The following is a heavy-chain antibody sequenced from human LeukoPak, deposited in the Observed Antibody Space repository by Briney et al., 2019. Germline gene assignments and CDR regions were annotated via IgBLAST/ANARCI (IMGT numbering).Heavy chain of an antibody. CDR1: GFTFSSYG. V-gene: IGHV3-23*01. D-gene: IGHD3-9*01. J-gene: IGHJ4*02. CDR3: AKDLGYDILTGPGL. CDR2: ISGSGGST. Sequence: GGSLRLSCAASGFTFSSYGMNWVRQAPGKGLEWVSAISGSGGSTYYANSVKGRFTISRDNSKNTLYLQMNSLRAEDTAVYYCAKDLGYDILTGPGLWGQGTLVTVSS.